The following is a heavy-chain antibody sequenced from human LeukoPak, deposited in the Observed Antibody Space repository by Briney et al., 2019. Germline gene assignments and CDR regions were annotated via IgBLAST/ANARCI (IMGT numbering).Heavy chain of an antibody. D-gene: IGHD3-22*01. CDR3: ARRRYYDSTGYLD. V-gene: IGHV4-30-4*08. CDR2: TYYSGST. J-gene: IGHJ1*01. CDR1: GGSISSGDYY. Sequence: SETLSLTCTVSGGSISSGDYYWSWIRQPPGKGLEWIGYTYYSGSTYYNPSLRSRVTISVDTSKNQFSLNLSSVTAADTAVYYCARRRYYDSTGYLDWGQGTLVTVSS.